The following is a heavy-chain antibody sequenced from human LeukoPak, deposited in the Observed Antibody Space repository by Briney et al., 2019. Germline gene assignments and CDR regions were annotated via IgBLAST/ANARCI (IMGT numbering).Heavy chain of an antibody. J-gene: IGHJ3*02. CDR1: GFTFSSYG. CDR2: ISYDGSNR. V-gene: IGHV3-30*18. D-gene: IGHD5-18*01. Sequence: PGGSLRLSCAASGFTFSSYGVHWVRLAPGKGLEWVAVISYDGSNRYYADSVKGRFTISRDKSKNTLYLQMNSLRAEDTAVYYCAKDQDTAMVPYDAFDIWGQGTMVTVSS. CDR3: AKDQDTAMVPYDAFDI.